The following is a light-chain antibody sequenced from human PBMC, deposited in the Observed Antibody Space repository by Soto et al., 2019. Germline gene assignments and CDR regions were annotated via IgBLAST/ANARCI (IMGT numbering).Light chain of an antibody. Sequence: QSVPTQPPSASGSPGQSVTISCTGTSSDVGGYKYVSWHQQHPGKAPKLILYEVNKRPSGVPDRFSGSKSGNTASLTVSGLQADDEADYYCSSYAGSNTYVFGTGTKLTVL. CDR2: EVN. CDR1: SSDVGGYKY. CDR3: SSYAGSNTYV. V-gene: IGLV2-8*01. J-gene: IGLJ1*01.